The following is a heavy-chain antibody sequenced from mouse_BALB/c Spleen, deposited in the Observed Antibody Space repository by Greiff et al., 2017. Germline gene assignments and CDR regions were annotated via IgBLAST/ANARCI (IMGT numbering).Heavy chain of an antibody. CDR1: GYTFTSYW. Sequence: ELVKPGASVKLSCKASGYTFTSYWINWIKQRPGQGLEWIGRIAPGSGSTYYNEMFKGKATLTVDTSSSTAYIQLSSLSSEDSAVYFCARSGSYWYFDVWGAGTTVTVSS. D-gene: IGHD4-1*01. J-gene: IGHJ1*01. CDR2: IAPGSGST. CDR3: ARSGSYWYFDV. V-gene: IGHV1S41*01.